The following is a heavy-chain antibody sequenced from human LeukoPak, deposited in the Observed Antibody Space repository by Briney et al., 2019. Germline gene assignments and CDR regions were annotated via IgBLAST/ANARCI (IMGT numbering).Heavy chain of an antibody. V-gene: IGHV3-23*01. CDR2: ISGSADNT. J-gene: IGHJ4*02. Sequence: GGSLRLSCTASGFTLSSYAMSWVRQAPGEGLEWVSTISGSADNTNYAEAVKGRFTISRDNSKNTMYLQMNSLRAEDTAVYYCAKQGFGCWGQGTLATVSS. CDR3: AKQGFGC. CDR1: GFTLSSYA.